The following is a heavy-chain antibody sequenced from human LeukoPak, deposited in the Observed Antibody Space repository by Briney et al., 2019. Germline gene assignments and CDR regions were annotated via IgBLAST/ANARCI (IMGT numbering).Heavy chain of an antibody. V-gene: IGHV1-69*13. CDR1: GGTFSSYA. CDR2: IIPIFGTA. Sequence: SVKLSCKASGGTFSSYAISWVRQAPGQGLEWMGGIIPIFGTANYAQKFQGRVTITADESTSTAYMELSSLRSDDTAVYYCARDRLSDFDYWGQGTLVTVSS. J-gene: IGHJ4*02. D-gene: IGHD3-16*02. CDR3: ARDRLSDFDY.